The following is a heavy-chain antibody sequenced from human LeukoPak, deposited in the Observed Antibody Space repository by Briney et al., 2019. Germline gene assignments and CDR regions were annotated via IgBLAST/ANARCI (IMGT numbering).Heavy chain of an antibody. D-gene: IGHD3-10*01. J-gene: IGHJ3*02. CDR3: AQVRGIRAFDI. CDR1: GGSFSGYY. Sequence: PSETLSLTCAVYGGSFSGYYWSWIRQPPGKGLEWIGEINHSGSTNYNPPLKSRVTISVDTSKNQFSLKLSSVTAADTAVYYCAQVRGIRAFDIWGQGTMVTVSS. CDR2: INHSGST. V-gene: IGHV4-34*01.